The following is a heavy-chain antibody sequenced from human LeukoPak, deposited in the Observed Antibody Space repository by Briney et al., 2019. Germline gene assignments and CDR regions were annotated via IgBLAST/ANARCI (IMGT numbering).Heavy chain of an antibody. D-gene: IGHD3-3*01. Sequence: SETLSLTCAVYGGSFSGYYWSWIRQPPGKGLERIGEINHSGSTNYNPSLKSRVTISVDTSKNQFSLKLSSVTAADTAVYYCARGQYYDFWSGLHWFDPWGQGTLVTVSS. V-gene: IGHV4-34*01. CDR2: INHSGST. J-gene: IGHJ5*02. CDR3: ARGQYYDFWSGLHWFDP. CDR1: GGSFSGYY.